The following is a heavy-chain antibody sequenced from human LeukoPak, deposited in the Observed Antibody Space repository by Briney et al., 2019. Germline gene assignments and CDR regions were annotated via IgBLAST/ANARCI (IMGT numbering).Heavy chain of an antibody. CDR1: GGTFSSYA. Sequence: ASVKVSCKASGGTFSSYAISWVRQAPGQGLEWMGGIIPIFGTANYAQKFQGRVTITADECASTAYMELSSLRSEDTAVYYCARVLTAMVFDAFDIWGQGTMVTVSS. D-gene: IGHD5-18*01. J-gene: IGHJ3*02. V-gene: IGHV1-69*13. CDR3: ARVLTAMVFDAFDI. CDR2: IIPIFGTA.